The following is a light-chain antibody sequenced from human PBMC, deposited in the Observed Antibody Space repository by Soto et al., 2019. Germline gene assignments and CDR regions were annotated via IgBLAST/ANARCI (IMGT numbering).Light chain of an antibody. J-gene: IGKJ1*01. CDR1: QSISSW. Sequence: DIQMTQSPSTLSASVGDRVTITCRASQSISSWLAWYQQKPGKAPKLLIYKASSLESGVPSRFSGSGSGTDFTLSIGRLQPEDFATYYCQQTYSSPPGAFGQGTKVEIE. V-gene: IGKV1-5*03. CDR3: QQTYSSPPGA. CDR2: KAS.